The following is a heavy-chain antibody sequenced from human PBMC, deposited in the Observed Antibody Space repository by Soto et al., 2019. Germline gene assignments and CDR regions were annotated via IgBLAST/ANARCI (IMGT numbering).Heavy chain of an antibody. CDR2: IRNTPYGGTT. J-gene: IGHJ5*02. Sequence: DVQLVESGGGLVAPGRSLRLSCNCSGFRFSKYAMTWVRQAPGKGLEWVGFIRNTPYGGTTDYAASVRGRFTISRDDSASIAYLQMTSLKTEDSGLYYYSRGSFGYYGPWGPGTLVTVSA. CDR1: GFRFSKYA. V-gene: IGHV3-49*04. D-gene: IGHD2-2*03. CDR3: SRGSFGYYGP.